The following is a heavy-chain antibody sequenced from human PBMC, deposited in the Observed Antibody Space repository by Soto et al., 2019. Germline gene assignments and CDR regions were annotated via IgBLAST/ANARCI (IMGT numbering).Heavy chain of an antibody. Sequence: QVQLQETGPGLVKPSETLSLTCTVSGASVSGYYWSWIRQTPGKGLEWIGNIHNSGASKYNPSLKSRVTLSLDTSKNAFSLKIGSVTTADTAVYYCARGPQWLPSDNWFDPWGQGNLLTVSS. V-gene: IGHV4-59*02. D-gene: IGHD5-12*01. CDR1: GASVSGYY. J-gene: IGHJ5*02. CDR3: ARGPQWLPSDNWFDP. CDR2: IHNSGAS.